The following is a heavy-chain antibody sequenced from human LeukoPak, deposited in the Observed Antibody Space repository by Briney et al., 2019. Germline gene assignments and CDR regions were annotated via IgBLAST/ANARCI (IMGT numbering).Heavy chain of an antibody. Sequence: GSLRLSCAASGFTFSPYAMIWVRQAPGKGLEWVSVIGGSGSYTYYADSVKGRFTISRDNSKDTLYLQMNSLRPEDTAVYYCARDWYDYWGQGTLVTVSS. CDR1: GFTFSPYA. CDR2: IGGSGSYT. CDR3: ARDWYDY. V-gene: IGHV3-23*01. J-gene: IGHJ4*02. D-gene: IGHD6-13*01.